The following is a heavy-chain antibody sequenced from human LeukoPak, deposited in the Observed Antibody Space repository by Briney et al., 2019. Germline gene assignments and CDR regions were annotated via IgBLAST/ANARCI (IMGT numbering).Heavy chain of an antibody. V-gene: IGHV1-8*01. J-gene: IGHJ6*02. CDR3: ARSGTPGYYYYGMDV. Sequence: ASVKVSCKASGYTFTSYDINWVRQATGQGLEWMGWMNPNSGNTGYAQKFQGRVTMTRNTSISTAYMELSSLRSEDTAVCYCARSGTPGYYYYGMDVWGQGTTVTVSS. D-gene: IGHD3-10*01. CDR1: GYTFTSYD. CDR2: MNPNSGNT.